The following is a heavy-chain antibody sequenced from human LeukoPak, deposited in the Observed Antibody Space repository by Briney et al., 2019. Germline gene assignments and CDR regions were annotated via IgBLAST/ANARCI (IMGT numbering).Heavy chain of an antibody. J-gene: IGHJ4*02. CDR1: GGSISSYY. Sequence: PSETLSLTCTVSGGSISSYYWSWIRQPPGKGLEWIGYIYYSGSTNYNPSLKSRVTISVGTSKNQFSLKLSSVTAADTAVYYCARGYGEDTFDYWGQGTLVTVSS. V-gene: IGHV4-59*01. D-gene: IGHD4-17*01. CDR2: IYYSGST. CDR3: ARGYGEDTFDY.